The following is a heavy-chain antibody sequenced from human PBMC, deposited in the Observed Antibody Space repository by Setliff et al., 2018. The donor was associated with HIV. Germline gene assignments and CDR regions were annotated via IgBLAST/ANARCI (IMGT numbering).Heavy chain of an antibody. CDR2: IHSTGRT. J-gene: IGHJ3*01. CDR1: GDSIIDSY. Sequence: SETLSLTCTVSGDSIIDSYWSWVRQPPGKGLEWIGYIHSTGRTNYSPSLKSRVTTSVDTSKNHFSLRLRSVTAADTAVYYCARLSVVIHDTFGVWGHGTMVIVSS. V-gene: IGHV4-4*09. CDR3: ARLSVVIHDTFGV. D-gene: IGHD3-22*01.